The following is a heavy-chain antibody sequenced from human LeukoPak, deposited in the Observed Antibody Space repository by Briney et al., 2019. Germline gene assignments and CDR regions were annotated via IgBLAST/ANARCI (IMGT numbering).Heavy chain of an antibody. Sequence: GGSLRLSCAASGFTFSSYGMHWVRQAPGKGLEWVAFIRYDGSSKYYADSVKGRFTISRDNSKNTLYLQMNSLRAEDTAVYYCATTGIVGATTLGYWGQGTLVTVSS. D-gene: IGHD1-26*01. CDR1: GFTFSSYG. V-gene: IGHV3-30*02. CDR2: IRYDGSSK. CDR3: ATTGIVGATTLGY. J-gene: IGHJ4*02.